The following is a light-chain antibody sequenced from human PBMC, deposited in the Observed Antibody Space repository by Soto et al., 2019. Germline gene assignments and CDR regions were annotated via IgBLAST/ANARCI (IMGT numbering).Light chain of an antibody. CDR1: QSISIY. CDR3: QQSYSTPPLT. CDR2: AAS. V-gene: IGKV1-39*01. Sequence: DIQMTQSPSSLSASVGDRVTITCRASQSISIYLNWYQRKPGKAPKLLIYAASSLQSGVPSRFSGSGSGTDFTLTISSLQPEDFATYYCQQSYSTPPLTFGGGTKVEIK. J-gene: IGKJ4*01.